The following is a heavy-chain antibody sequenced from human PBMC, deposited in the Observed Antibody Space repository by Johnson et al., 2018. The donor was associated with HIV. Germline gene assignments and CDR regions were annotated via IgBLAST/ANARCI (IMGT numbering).Heavy chain of an antibody. V-gene: IGHV3-23*04. D-gene: IGHD3-22*01. CDR1: RFTFSNYA. J-gene: IGHJ3*02. Sequence: VQLVESGGGLVQPGGSLRLSCVAFRFTFSNYAMSWVRQAPGKGLEWVSAVSGSGGSTYYADSVKGRFTISRDNSRNTVYLQMNSLISEDTAVYYCATGDSYDSSYCRGGVFAIWGQGTMVTVSS. CDR2: VSGSGGST. CDR3: ATGDSYDSSYCRGGVFAI.